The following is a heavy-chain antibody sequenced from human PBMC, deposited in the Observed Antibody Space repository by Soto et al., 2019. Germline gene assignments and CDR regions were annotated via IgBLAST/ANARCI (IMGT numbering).Heavy chain of an antibody. D-gene: IGHD4-4*01. CDR1: SGPDRSHN. V-gene: IGHV4-59*08. J-gene: IGHJ6*02. CDR2: VYYTGDT. CDR3: VRQGMDYIHGLVGV. Sequence: QVQLQQSGPRLVKPSETLSLTCTVSSGPDRSHNWGWIRQPPGRGLEWIGYVYYTGDTAYNPSLRGRVTISAGPSTNDSYLTLNSVTAADTGVYYWVRQGMDYIHGLVGVWGQGTTVSVSS.